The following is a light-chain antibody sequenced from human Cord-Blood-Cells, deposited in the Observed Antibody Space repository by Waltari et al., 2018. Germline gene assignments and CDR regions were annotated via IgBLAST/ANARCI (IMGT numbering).Light chain of an antibody. V-gene: IGKV1-39*01. J-gene: IGKJ4*01. CDR2: AAS. Sequence: DIQMTQSPSSLPASVGDRVTITCRASQSISSDLNWYQQKPGKAPKLLIYAASSLQSGVPSRFSGSGSGTDFTLTISSPQPEDFATYYCQQSYSTLTFGGGTKVEIK. CDR1: QSISSD. CDR3: QQSYSTLT.